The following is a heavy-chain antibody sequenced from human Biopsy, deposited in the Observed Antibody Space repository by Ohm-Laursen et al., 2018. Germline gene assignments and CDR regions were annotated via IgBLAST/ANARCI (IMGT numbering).Heavy chain of an antibody. J-gene: IGHJ4*02. CDR1: GKTFSDCQ. CDR3: GNEVHGRDY. D-gene: IGHD2-15*01. Sequence: TLSLTCAVFGKTFSDCQWSWIRQPPGKGLEWIGQINQAGTTNYNLSLKSRVSISADASKYEFSLRLTSVTAADTAVYLCGNEVHGRDYWGLGAQVTVSS. V-gene: IGHV4-34*08. CDR2: INQAGTT.